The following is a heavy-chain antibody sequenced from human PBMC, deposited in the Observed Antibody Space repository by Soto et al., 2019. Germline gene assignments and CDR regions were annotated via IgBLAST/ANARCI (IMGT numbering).Heavy chain of an antibody. J-gene: IGHJ4*02. V-gene: IGHV3-30*18. Sequence: QVQLVESGGGVVQPGRSLRLSCAVSGFTFSSYGMHWVRQAPGKGLEWVAHISYDGSNEHYVDSVKGRFTISRDNSKNTLYLQMNSLRAEDTAVYYCAKDTYYHYRSGYYIFDYWGQGTLVTVSS. CDR1: GFTFSSYG. D-gene: IGHD3-22*01. CDR2: ISYDGSNE. CDR3: AKDTYYHYRSGYYIFDY.